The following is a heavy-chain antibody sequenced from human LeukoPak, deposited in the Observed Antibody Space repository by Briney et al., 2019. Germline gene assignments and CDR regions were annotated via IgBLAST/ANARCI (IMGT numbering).Heavy chain of an antibody. CDR2: INQDGSEE. CDR1: GFTFSSYA. J-gene: IGHJ4*02. Sequence: GGSLRLSCAASGFTFSSYAMHWVRQAPGKGLEWVANINQDGSEEYYVDSVKGRFTISRDNAKNSLYLQMNSLRAEDTAVYYCARQSDYWGQGTLVTVSS. CDR3: ARQSDY. V-gene: IGHV3-7*01.